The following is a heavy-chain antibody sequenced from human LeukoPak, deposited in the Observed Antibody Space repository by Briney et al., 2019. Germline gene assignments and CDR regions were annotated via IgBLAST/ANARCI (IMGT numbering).Heavy chain of an antibody. V-gene: IGHV3-9*01. CDR1: GFTFDDYA. D-gene: IGHD3-22*01. CDR3: VKDISGYLMADVDAFDV. CDR2: IGWNSEYI. J-gene: IGHJ3*01. Sequence: GKSLRLSCAASGFTFDDYAMHWVRQPPGKGLEWVSSIGWNSEYIGYADSVKGRFTISRDNAEKSLDLHMNSLRVEDTALYYCVKDISGYLMADVDAFDVWGQGTMVTVSS.